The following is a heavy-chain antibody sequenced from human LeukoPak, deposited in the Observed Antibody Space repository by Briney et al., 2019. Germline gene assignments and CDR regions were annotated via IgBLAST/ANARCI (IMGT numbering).Heavy chain of an antibody. J-gene: IGHJ3*02. CDR3: ARGQISSWYYIDAFDI. V-gene: IGHV4-34*01. CDR1: GGSFSGYY. Sequence: PSETLSLTCAVYGGSFSGYYWSWIRQPPGKGLEWIGEINHSGSTNYNPSLKSRVTISVDTSKNQFSLKLSSVTAADTAVYYCARGQISSWYYIDAFDIWGQGTMVTVSS. CDR2: INHSGST. D-gene: IGHD6-13*01.